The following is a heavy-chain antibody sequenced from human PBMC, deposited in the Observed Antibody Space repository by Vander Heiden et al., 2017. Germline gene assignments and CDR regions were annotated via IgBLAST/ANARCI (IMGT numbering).Heavy chain of an antibody. CDR3: AKGSQRDDAFDI. CDR2: ISGSGGST. D-gene: IGHD6-25*01. V-gene: IGHV3-23*01. Sequence: EVQLLESGGGLVQPGGSLRLSCAASGFTFSSYAMSWVRQAQGKGLEWVSAISGSGGSTYYADSVKGRFTISRDNSKNTLYLQMNSLRAEDTAVYYCAKGSQRDDAFDIWGQGTMLTVSS. J-gene: IGHJ3*02. CDR1: GFTFSSYA.